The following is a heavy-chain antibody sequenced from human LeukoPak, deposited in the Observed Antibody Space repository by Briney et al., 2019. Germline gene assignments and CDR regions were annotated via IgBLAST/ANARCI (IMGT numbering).Heavy chain of an antibody. CDR3: AKDRSCTNGVCHGDFDY. Sequence: GGSLRLSCAASGFTFSSNAMNWVRQAPGKGLEWVSGISGSGGSTYYADSVKGRFTISRDNSKNTPYLQMNSLRAEDTAVYYCAKDRSCTNGVCHGDFDYWGQGTLVTVSS. D-gene: IGHD2-8*01. CDR2: ISGSGGST. J-gene: IGHJ4*02. V-gene: IGHV3-23*01. CDR1: GFTFSSNA.